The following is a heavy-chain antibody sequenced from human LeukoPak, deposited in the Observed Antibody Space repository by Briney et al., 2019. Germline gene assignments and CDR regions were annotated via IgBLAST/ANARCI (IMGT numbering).Heavy chain of an antibody. CDR3: ARSYSNYDLWVFFFDY. CDR2: ISSSSSTI. CDR1: GFTFSSYS. V-gene: IGHV3-48*02. D-gene: IGHD4-11*01. J-gene: IGHJ4*02. Sequence: GGPLRLSCAASGFTFSSYSMNWVRQAPGKGLEWVSYISSSSSTIYYADSVKGRFTISRDNAKNSLYLQMNSLRDEDTAVYYCARSYSNYDLWVFFFDYWGQGTLVTVSS.